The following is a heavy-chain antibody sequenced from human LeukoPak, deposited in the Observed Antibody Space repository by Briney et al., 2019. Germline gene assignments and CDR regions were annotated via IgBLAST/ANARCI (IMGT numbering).Heavy chain of an antibody. CDR3: AKGYYDILTGLQY. J-gene: IGHJ4*02. Sequence: GGSLRLSCAASGFTFSSYAMNWVRQAPGRGLEWVTTISGSGGITYYADSVKGRFTISRDNSKNTPYLQMSSLRAEDTAVYFCAKGYYDILTGLQYWGQGTLVTVSS. V-gene: IGHV3-23*01. CDR2: ISGSGGIT. D-gene: IGHD3-9*01. CDR1: GFTFSSYA.